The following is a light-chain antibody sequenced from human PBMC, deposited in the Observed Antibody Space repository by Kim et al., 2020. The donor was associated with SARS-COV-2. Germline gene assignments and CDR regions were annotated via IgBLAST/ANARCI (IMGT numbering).Light chain of an antibody. V-gene: IGLV7-46*01. CDR3: LLSFSGAHWV. CDR2: DTS. J-gene: IGLJ3*02. Sequence: QAVVTQEPSLTVSPGGTVTLTRGSSTGAVTSGHYPYWFQQKPGQAPRTLIYDTSNKHSWTPARFSGSLLGGKAALTLSGVQPEDEAEYYCLLSFSGAHWVFGGGTQLTVL. CDR1: TGAVTSGHY.